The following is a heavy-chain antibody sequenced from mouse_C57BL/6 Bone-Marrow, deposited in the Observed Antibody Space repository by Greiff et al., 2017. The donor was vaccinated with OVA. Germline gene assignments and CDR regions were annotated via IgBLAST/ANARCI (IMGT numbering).Heavy chain of an antibody. CDR1: GYTFTSYW. J-gene: IGHJ4*01. CDR3: SFMTTVVGAMDY. Sequence: QVQLQQPGAELVKPGASVKLSCKASGYTFTSYWMQWVKQRPGKGREWIGEIDPSDSYTNYKQKLKGKATLTVDTSSSPAYMQLSSLTSEDAAVYYLSFMTTVVGAMDYWGQGTSVTVSS. V-gene: IGHV1-50*01. D-gene: IGHD1-1*01. CDR2: IDPSDSYT.